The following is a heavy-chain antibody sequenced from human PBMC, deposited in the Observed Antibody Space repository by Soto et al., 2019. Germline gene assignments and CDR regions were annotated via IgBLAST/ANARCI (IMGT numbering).Heavy chain of an antibody. CDR2: ISGSGGST. CDR1: GFTFSSYA. CDR3: AKEGRVGPPR. Sequence: HPGGSRRLSCAASGFTFSSYAMSCVRQARGKGLEWVSAISGSGGSTYYADSVKGRFTISRDNSKNTLYLQMNSLRAEETAVYYCAKEGRVGPPRWGQGTLVTVSS. J-gene: IGHJ4*02. V-gene: IGHV3-23*01.